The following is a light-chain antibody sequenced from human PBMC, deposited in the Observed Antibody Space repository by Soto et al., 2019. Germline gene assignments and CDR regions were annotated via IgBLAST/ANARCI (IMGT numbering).Light chain of an antibody. Sequence: DIQMTQSPSSLSASVGDRVTITCRASQNIRSYLNWYQLKSGKAPKLLIYAASSFQSGVPSRFSGSGSGTDFTLVISGLQPEDFATYYCQQTYTAPYTFGQWTQLEIK. V-gene: IGKV1-39*01. CDR3: QQTYTAPYT. CDR1: QNIRSY. J-gene: IGKJ2*01. CDR2: AAS.